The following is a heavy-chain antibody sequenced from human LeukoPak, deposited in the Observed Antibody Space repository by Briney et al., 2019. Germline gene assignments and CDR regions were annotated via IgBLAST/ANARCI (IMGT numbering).Heavy chain of an antibody. V-gene: IGHV3-7*01. D-gene: IGHD6-13*01. CDR3: ARDNLGAAAGAWGDAFDI. CDR1: GFTFSSYW. J-gene: IGHJ3*02. CDR2: IKQDGSEK. Sequence: GGSLRLSCAASGFTFSSYWMSWVRQAPGKGLEWVANIKQDGSEKYYVDSVKGRFTISRDNAKNSLYLQMNSLRAEDTAVYYCARDNLGAAAGAWGDAFDIWGQGTMVTVSS.